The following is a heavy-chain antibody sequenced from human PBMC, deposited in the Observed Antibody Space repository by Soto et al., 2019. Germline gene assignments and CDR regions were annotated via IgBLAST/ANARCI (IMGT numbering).Heavy chain of an antibody. CDR3: AKGTSNGGWFNPVDY. CDR2: LSGSGTST. CDR1: GFTFVNYA. V-gene: IGHV3-23*01. Sequence: EVQLLESGGGLVQPGGSLRLSCAASGFTFVNYAMNWVRQAPGKGLEWVATLSGSGTSTYYADSVKGRFTISRDNSRNTRYLQMNSLRAEDTAVYYCAKGTSNGGWFNPVDYWGQGNLVTVSS. D-gene: IGHD6-19*01. J-gene: IGHJ4*02.